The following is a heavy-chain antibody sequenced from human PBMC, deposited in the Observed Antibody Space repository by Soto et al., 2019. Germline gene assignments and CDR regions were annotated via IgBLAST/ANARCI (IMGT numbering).Heavy chain of an antibody. Sequence: EVQLVESGGGLVQPGGSLRLSCAASGFDFSNSWIHWVRQGPGKGLVWVSHINSDGSGTTYADSVKGRFTISRDNAQNTVYLQMNSLRAEDTAVYYCAKDTAYAMDVWGQGTTVTVSS. CDR2: INSDGSGT. CDR1: GFDFSNSW. V-gene: IGHV3-74*01. D-gene: IGHD2-15*01. J-gene: IGHJ6*02. CDR3: AKDTAYAMDV.